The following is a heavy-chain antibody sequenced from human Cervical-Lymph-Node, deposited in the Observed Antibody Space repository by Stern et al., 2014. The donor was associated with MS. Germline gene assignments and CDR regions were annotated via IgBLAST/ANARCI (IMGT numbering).Heavy chain of an antibody. V-gene: IGHV3-33*01. CDR3: ARSSSPSPYYYYGMDV. D-gene: IGHD6-13*01. CDR1: GFTFSSYG. Sequence: VQLVESGGGVVQPGRSLRLSCAASGFTFSSYGMHWVRQATGKGLEWEAVIWYDVSNKFYADSVKGRFTISRDNSKNTLYLQMNILRAEDTAVYYCARSSSPSPYYYYGMDVWGQGTTVTVSS. J-gene: IGHJ6*02. CDR2: IWYDVSNK.